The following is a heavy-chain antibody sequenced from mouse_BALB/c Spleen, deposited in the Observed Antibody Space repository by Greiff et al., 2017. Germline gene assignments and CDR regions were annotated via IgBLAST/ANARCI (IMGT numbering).Heavy chain of an antibody. CDR3: AMRGYDSWFAY. V-gene: IGHV7-3*02. J-gene: IGHJ3*01. Sequence: EVKLMESGGGLVQPGGSLRLSCATSGFTFTDYYMSWVRQPPGKALEWLGFIRNKANGYTTEYSASVKGRFTISRDNSQSILYLQMNTLRAEDSATYDCAMRGYDSWFAYWGQGTLVTVSA. CDR1: GFTFTDYY. D-gene: IGHD2-2*01. CDR2: IRNKANGYTT.